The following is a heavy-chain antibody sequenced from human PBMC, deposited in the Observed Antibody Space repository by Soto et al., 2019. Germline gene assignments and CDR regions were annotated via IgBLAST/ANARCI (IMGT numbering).Heavy chain of an antibody. V-gene: IGHV1-69*02. D-gene: IGHD6-19*01. CDR3: ARGYSSGWTDY. CDR1: GGTFSSYT. J-gene: IGHJ4*02. CDR2: IIPILGIA. Sequence: QVQLVQSGAEVKKPGSSVKVSCKASGGTFSSYTISWVRQAPGQGLEWVGRIIPILGIANYAQKFQGRVTITADKSTSTAYMELSSLRSDDTAVYYCARGYSSGWTDYWGQGTLVTDSS.